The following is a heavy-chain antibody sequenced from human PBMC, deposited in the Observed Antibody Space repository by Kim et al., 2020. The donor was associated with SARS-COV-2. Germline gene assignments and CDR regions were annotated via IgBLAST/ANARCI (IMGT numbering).Heavy chain of an antibody. Sequence: GGSLRLSCAASGFTFSSYSMNWVRQAPGKGLEWISSISSSGSYIYYADSMKGRFTISRDNARASLYLQMNSLRAEDTAVYYCARALTSGWSYFDYWGQGT. CDR3: ARALTSGWSYFDY. J-gene: IGHJ4*02. D-gene: IGHD6-19*01. CDR2: ISSSGSYI. V-gene: IGHV3-21*01. CDR1: GFTFSSYS.